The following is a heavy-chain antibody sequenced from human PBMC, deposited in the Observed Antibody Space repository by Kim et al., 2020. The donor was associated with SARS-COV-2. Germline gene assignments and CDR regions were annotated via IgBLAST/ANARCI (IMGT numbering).Heavy chain of an antibody. Sequence: GGSLRLSCAASGFTFSSYSMNWVRQAPGKGLEWVSSISSSSSYIYYEESVKGRLTISRDNAKNSLYLQMNILKDDDTVVYYCAGDGVAAAAIPDFWGPGTLVTVSS. CDR3: AGDGVAAAAIPDF. J-gene: IGHJ4*02. CDR2: ISSSSSYI. CDR1: GFTFSSYS. D-gene: IGHD6-13*01. V-gene: IGHV3-21*01.